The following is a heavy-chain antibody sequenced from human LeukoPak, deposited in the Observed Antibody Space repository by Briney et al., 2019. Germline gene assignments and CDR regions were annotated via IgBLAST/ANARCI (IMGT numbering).Heavy chain of an antibody. V-gene: IGHV3-30*03. D-gene: IGHD6-13*01. CDR1: GFTFSSYG. Sequence: PGGSLRLSCAASGFTFSSYGMHWVRQAPGKGLEWVAVISSDGNNKYSADSVKGRFTISRDNAKNSLYLQMNSLRAEDTAVYYCARSLSYSSSWPYYFDYWGQGTLVTVSS. CDR3: ARSLSYSSSWPYYFDY. J-gene: IGHJ4*02. CDR2: ISSDGNNK.